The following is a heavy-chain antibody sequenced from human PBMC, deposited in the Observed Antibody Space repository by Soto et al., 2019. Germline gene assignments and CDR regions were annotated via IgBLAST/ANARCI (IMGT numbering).Heavy chain of an antibody. CDR1: GGTFSSYA. V-gene: IGHV1-69*13. CDR2: IIPIFGTA. D-gene: IGHD6-13*01. Sequence: SVKVSWKASGGTFSSYAISWVRQAPGQGLEWMGGIIPIFGTANYAQKFQGRVTITADESTSTAYMELSSLRSEDTAVYYCAVGQQLTYFDYWGQGTLVTVSS. J-gene: IGHJ4*02. CDR3: AVGQQLTYFDY.